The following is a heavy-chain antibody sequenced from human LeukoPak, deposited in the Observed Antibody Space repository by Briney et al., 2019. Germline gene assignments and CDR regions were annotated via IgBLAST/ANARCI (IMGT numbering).Heavy chain of an antibody. D-gene: IGHD2-2*01. CDR3: ARVVVVPAAPSNWFDP. Sequence: ASVKVSCKASGYTFTAYYMHWVRQAPGQGLEWMGWINPNSGGTDYAQKFQGRVTMTRDTSISTAYMELSRLRSDDTAVYYCARVVVVPAAPSNWFDPWGQGTLVTVSS. CDR1: GYTFTAYY. CDR2: INPNSGGT. J-gene: IGHJ5*02. V-gene: IGHV1-2*02.